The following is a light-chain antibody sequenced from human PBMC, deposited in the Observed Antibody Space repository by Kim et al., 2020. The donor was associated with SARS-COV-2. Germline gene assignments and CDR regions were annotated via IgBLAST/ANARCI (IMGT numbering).Light chain of an antibody. CDR3: QAWDSSTAY. CDR2: QDS. J-gene: IGLJ2*01. CDR1: KLGDKY. V-gene: IGLV3-1*01. Sequence: SYELTQPPSVSVSPGQTASITCSGEKLGDKYACWYQQKPGQSPVLVIYQDSKRPSGIPERFSGSNSGNTATLTISGTQAMDEADYYCQAWDSSTAYFGVGTKLTVL.